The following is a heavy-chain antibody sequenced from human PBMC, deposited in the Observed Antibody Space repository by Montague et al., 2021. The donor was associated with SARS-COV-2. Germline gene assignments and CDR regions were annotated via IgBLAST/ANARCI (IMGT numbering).Heavy chain of an antibody. Sequence: ETLSLTCAVYGGSFSGYYWSWIRQPPGKGLEWIGEINHSGSTNYNPSLKSRVTISVDTSKNQFSLKLSSVTAADTAVYYCARGRVVAATLSDYYYYGMDVWGQGTTVTVSS. CDR3: ARGRVVAATLSDYYYYGMDV. V-gene: IGHV4-34*01. CDR2: INHSGST. J-gene: IGHJ6*02. D-gene: IGHD2-15*01. CDR1: GGSFSGYY.